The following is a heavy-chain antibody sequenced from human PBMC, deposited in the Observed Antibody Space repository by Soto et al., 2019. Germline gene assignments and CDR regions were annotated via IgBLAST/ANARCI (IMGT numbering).Heavy chain of an antibody. V-gene: IGHV4-34*01. J-gene: IGHJ4*02. CDR3: ARGSLYYDFWSGYSDY. CDR2: INHSGST. CDR1: GGSFSGYY. D-gene: IGHD3-3*01. Sequence: KPSETLSLTCAVYGGSFSGYYWSWIRQPPGKGLEWIGEINHSGSTNYNPSLKSRVTISVDTSKNQFSLKLSSVTAADTAVYYCARGSLYYDFWSGYSDYWGQGTLVTVSS.